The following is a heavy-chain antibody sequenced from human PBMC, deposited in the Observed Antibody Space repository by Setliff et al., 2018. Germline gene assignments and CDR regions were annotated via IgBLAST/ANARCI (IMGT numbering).Heavy chain of an antibody. CDR1: GYTFTSYY. CDR2: INPSGGST. J-gene: IGHJ3*02. Sequence: ASVKVSCKASGYTFTSYYMHWVRQAPGPGLEWMGIINPSGGSTSYAQKFQGRVTMTRDTSTSTVYMELSSLRSEDTAVYYCAREDLRLGAFDIWGQGTMVTVSS. V-gene: IGHV1-46*01. CDR3: AREDLRLGAFDI. D-gene: IGHD2-21*01.